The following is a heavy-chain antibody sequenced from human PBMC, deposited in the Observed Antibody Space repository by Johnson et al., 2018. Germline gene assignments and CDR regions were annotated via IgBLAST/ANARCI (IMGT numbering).Heavy chain of an antibody. CDR3: AKRGGNGYNLYHFDY. J-gene: IGHJ4*02. CDR2: ISGSGGST. V-gene: IGHV3-23*04. Sequence: EVQLVESGGGVVRPGGSLRLSCEASGFTFDDYSMSWVRQAPGKGMEWVSAISGSGGSTYYEDSAKGRCTISRDNSKKTLYLQKNSLRADDTAGYYCAKRGGNGYNLYHFDYWGQGTLVTGSS. D-gene: IGHD5-24*01. CDR1: GFTFDDYS.